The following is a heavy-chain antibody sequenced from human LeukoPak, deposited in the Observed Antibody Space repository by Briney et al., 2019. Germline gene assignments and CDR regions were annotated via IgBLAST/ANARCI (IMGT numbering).Heavy chain of an antibody. V-gene: IGHV4-59*12. CDR3: ARLIRFLGPTLYYMDV. CDR2: IYYSGST. J-gene: IGHJ6*03. D-gene: IGHD3-3*01. CDR1: GGSISSYY. Sequence: SETLSLTCTVSGGSISSYYWSWIQLPPRKRLEWMGYIYYSGSTNYNPSLKSRVTISVDTSKNQFSLKLSSVTAADTAVYYCARLIRFLGPTLYYMDVWGKGTTVTVSS.